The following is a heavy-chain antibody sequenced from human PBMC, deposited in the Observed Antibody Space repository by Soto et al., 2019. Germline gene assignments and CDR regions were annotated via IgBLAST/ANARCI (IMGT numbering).Heavy chain of an antibody. CDR3: ARDNGYDAATLDC. V-gene: IGHV3-21*02. CDR2: ISGSSSNI. CDR1: GFTFSTSS. Sequence: EVQLLESGGVLVKPGGSLRLSCAASGFTFSTSSMNWVRQAPGKGLEWVSSISGSSSNIYYADSVKGRFTISRDNDKNSRYLQMNSLRAEDTAVYYCARDNGYDAATLDCGGQGTLVTVYS. J-gene: IGHJ4*02. D-gene: IGHD5-12*01.